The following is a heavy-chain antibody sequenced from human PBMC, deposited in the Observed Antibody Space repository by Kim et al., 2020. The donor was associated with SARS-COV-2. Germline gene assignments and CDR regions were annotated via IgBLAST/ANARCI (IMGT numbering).Heavy chain of an antibody. CDR2: IYYSGST. CDR3: ARQCITMILVRQAFDY. D-gene: IGHD3-22*01. J-gene: IGHJ4*02. CDR1: GGSISSSSYY. Sequence: SETLSLTCTVSGGSISSSSYYWGWIRQPPGKGLEWIGSIYYSGSTYYNPSLKSRVTISVDTSKNQFSLKLSSVTAADTAVYYCARQCITMILVRQAFDYWGQGTLVTISS. V-gene: IGHV4-39*01.